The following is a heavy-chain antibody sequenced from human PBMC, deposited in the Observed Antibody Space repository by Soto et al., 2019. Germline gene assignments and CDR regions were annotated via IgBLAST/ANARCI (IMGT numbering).Heavy chain of an antibody. CDR3: ARGLYYYDSSGYYDAFDI. CDR1: GGSTSSYY. D-gene: IGHD3-22*01. V-gene: IGHV4-59*01. Sequence: PSETLSLTCTVSGGSTSSYYWSWIRQPPGKGLEWIGYIYYSGSTNYNPSLKSRVTISVDTSKNQFSLKLSSVTAADTAVYYCARGLYYYDSSGYYDAFDIWGQGTMVTVSS. CDR2: IYYSGST. J-gene: IGHJ3*02.